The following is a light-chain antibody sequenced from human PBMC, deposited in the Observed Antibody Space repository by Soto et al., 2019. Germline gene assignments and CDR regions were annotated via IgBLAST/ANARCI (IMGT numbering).Light chain of an antibody. CDR1: SSNIGAGYD. CDR2: GNS. CDR3: QSYDSSLSVRVVV. Sequence: QAVVTQPPSVSGAPGQRVTISCTGSSSNIGAGYDVHWYQQLPGTAPKLLIYGNSNRPSGVPDRFSGSKSGTSASLAITGLQAEDEADYYCQSYDSSLSVRVVVFGGGTKLTVL. V-gene: IGLV1-40*01. J-gene: IGLJ2*01.